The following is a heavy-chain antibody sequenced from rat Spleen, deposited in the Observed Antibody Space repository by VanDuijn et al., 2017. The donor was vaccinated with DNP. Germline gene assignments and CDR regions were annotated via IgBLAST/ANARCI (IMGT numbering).Heavy chain of an antibody. CDR1: GFTFSSFP. V-gene: IGHV5-46*01. Sequence: EVQLVETGGGLVQPGRSLKLSCVASGFTFSSFPMAWVRQAPTKGLEWVATISTSGGSTYYRDSVKGRFTISRDNAKSTLYLQMNSLRSEDTATYYCARLGGSPFDYWGQGVMVTVSS. CDR2: ISTSGGST. J-gene: IGHJ2*01. CDR3: ARLGGSPFDY. D-gene: IGHD5-1*01.